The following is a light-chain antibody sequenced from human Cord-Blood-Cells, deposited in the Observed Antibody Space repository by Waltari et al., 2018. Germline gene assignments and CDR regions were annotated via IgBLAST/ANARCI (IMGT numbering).Light chain of an antibody. CDR1: QSLVHSHGNTY. CDR2: KVS. V-gene: IGKV2-30*02. CDR3: MQGTHWPPVT. J-gene: IGKJ4*01. Sequence: DVVMTQSPLSLPVTLGQPASISCRSSQSLVHSHGNTYLNWFQQRPGQSPRRLIYKVSNRDYGVPDRLSGSGSGTDFTLKISRVEAEDVGVYYCMQGTHWPPVTFGGGTKVEIK.